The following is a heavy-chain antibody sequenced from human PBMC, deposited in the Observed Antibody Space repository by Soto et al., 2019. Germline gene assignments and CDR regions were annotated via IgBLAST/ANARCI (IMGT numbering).Heavy chain of an antibody. Sequence: PGGSLRVSCAASGFTFSSYSMNWVRQAPGKGLEWVSSISSSSSYIYYSDSVKGRFTISRDNAKNSLYLHMNSLRAEDTAVYYCASYYDSSGYYYALDYWGQGTLVTVSS. V-gene: IGHV3-21*01. CDR2: ISSSSSYI. CDR1: GFTFSSYS. CDR3: ASYYDSSGYYYALDY. J-gene: IGHJ4*02. D-gene: IGHD3-22*01.